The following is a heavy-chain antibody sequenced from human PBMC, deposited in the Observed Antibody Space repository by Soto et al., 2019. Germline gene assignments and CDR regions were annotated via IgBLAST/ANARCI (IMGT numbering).Heavy chain of an antibody. Sequence: GESLKISCKAIGYTFTNYWIGWVRQTPGKGLEWMGIIFPGDSDTRYNPSFEGQVTVSADESISTAYLQWNTLKASDTAMYYCVRPNFGALTHFDFWGQGNLVTVSS. CDR2: IFPGDSDT. CDR1: GYTFTNYW. D-gene: IGHD3-16*01. CDR3: VRPNFGALTHFDF. J-gene: IGHJ4*02. V-gene: IGHV5-51*01.